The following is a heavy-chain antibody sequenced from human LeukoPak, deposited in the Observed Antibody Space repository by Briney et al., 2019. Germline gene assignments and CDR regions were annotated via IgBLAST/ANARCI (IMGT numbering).Heavy chain of an antibody. CDR1: GGSISSGSYY. CDR3: ARGQLWGGGWYVYF. D-gene: IGHD6-19*01. CDR2: IYTSGST. J-gene: IGHJ4*02. V-gene: IGHV4-61*02. Sequence: SQTLSLTCTVSGGSISSGSYYWSWIRQPAGKGLEWIGRIYTSGSTNYNPSLKSRVTISVDTSKNQFSLKLSSVTAADTAVYYCARGQLWGGGWYVYFWGQGTLVTVSS.